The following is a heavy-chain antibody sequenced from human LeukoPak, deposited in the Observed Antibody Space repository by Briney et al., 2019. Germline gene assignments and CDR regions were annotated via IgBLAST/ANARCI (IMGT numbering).Heavy chain of an antibody. D-gene: IGHD1-26*01. V-gene: IGHV3-30*02. J-gene: IGHJ4*03. CDR2: IRYDGSNK. CDR3: TRDPAYYLRYGYFDY. CDR1: GFTFNSYG. Sequence: PGGSLRLSCAASGFTFNSYGMHWVRQGPGKGLEWVAFIRYDGSNKYYADSVKGRFTISRDNSKNSVYLQMNNLRAADTALYYCTRDPAYYLRYGYFDYWGQGILVTVSS.